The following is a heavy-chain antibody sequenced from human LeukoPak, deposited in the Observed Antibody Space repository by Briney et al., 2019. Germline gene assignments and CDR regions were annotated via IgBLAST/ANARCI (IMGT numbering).Heavy chain of an antibody. CDR1: GFTFSSYG. Sequence: GGSLRLSCAASGFTFSSYGMHWVRQAPGKGLEWVAVISYDGSNKYYADSVKGRFIISRDNSKNTLYLQMNSLRAEDTAVYYCAKGGITMIVVVTPSYGMDVWGQGTTVTVSS. CDR2: ISYDGSNK. J-gene: IGHJ6*02. CDR3: AKGGITMIVVVTPSYGMDV. V-gene: IGHV3-30*18. D-gene: IGHD3-22*01.